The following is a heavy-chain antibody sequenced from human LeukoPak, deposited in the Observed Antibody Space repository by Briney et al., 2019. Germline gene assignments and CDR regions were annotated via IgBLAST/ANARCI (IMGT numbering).Heavy chain of an antibody. CDR1: GGSISSGSYY. D-gene: IGHD2-2*02. CDR2: IYTSGST. V-gene: IGHV4-61*02. Sequence: SETLSLTCTVSGGSISSGSYYWSWIRQPAGKGLEWIGRIYTSGSTNYNPSLKSRVTISVDTSKNQFSLKLSSVTAADTAVYYCARAVVPAAIGNWFDPWGQGTLVTVSS. J-gene: IGHJ5*02. CDR3: ARAVVPAAIGNWFDP.